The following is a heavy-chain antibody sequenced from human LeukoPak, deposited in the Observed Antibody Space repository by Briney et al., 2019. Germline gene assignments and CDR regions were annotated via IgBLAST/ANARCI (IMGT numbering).Heavy chain of an antibody. D-gene: IGHD3-9*01. CDR2: IYYSGNT. V-gene: IGHV4-59*01. J-gene: IGHJ4*02. CDR3: AREAYLLTGYYDYFDY. CDR1: GGSISTYY. Sequence: PSETLSLTCTVSGGSISTYYWSWIRQPPGKGLEWIGYIYYSGNTNYNPSLKSRVTISVDTSKNQFSLKLRSVTAADTAVYYCAREAYLLTGYYDYFDYWGQGTLVTVSS.